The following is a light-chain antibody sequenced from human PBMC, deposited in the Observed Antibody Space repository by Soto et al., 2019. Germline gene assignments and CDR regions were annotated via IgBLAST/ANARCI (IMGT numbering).Light chain of an antibody. CDR2: GAS. CDR1: QSVSSN. J-gene: IGKJ5*01. V-gene: IGKV3-15*01. CDR3: QQYYTWPS. Sequence: EIVLTQSPGTLSLSPGERATLSCRASQSVSSNLVWYQQKPGQPPRLLIYGASTRATGIPGRFSGSGSGTEFTLTISSLESEDFAVYYCQQYYTWPSFGRGTRLEI.